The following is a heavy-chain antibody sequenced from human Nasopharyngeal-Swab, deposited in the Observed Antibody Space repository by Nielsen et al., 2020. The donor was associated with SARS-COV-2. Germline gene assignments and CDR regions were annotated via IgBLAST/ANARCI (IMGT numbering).Heavy chain of an antibody. CDR1: GFTFSSYA. CDR3: AKDRYCSGGACYFSGFDY. V-gene: IGHV3-23*01. J-gene: IGHJ4*02. D-gene: IGHD2-15*01. CDR2: VSGSGGTT. Sequence: GGPLRLSCAASGFTFSSYAMSWVRQAPGKGLEWVSGVSGSGGTTKYADSVKGRFTISRDNSKNKLYLQMHSLRVEDTAVYYCAKDRYCSGGACYFSGFDYWGLGTLVTVSS.